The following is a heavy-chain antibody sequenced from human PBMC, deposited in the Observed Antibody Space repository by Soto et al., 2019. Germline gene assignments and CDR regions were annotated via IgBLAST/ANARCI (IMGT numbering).Heavy chain of an antibody. J-gene: IGHJ4*02. CDR2: INTADSGT. CDR3: ATVFAF. V-gene: IGHV3-74*01. CDR1: GFTFTGHW. Sequence: EVQLVESGGGSVQPGGSLRLSCAASGFTFTGHWIHWVRQAPGKGLEWVSRINTADSGTSYADSVKGRFTISTDNVKNTVYLQMNSLRAEDTAVYYCATVFAFWGQGTLVTVSS. D-gene: IGHD4-17*01.